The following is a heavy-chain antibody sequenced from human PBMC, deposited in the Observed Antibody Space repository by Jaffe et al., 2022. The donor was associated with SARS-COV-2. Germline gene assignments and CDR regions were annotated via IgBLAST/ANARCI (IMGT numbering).Heavy chain of an antibody. CDR2: INHSGST. D-gene: IGHD4-17*01. V-gene: IGHV4-34*01. CDR3: ARHTVTTGGGLGY. CDR1: GGSFSGYY. J-gene: IGHJ4*02. Sequence: QVQLQQWGAGLLKPSETLSLTCAVYGGSFSGYYWSWIRQPPGKGLEWIGEINHSGSTNYNPSLKSRVTISVDTSKNQFSLKLSSVTAADTAVYYCARHTVTTGGGLGYWGQGTLVTVSS.